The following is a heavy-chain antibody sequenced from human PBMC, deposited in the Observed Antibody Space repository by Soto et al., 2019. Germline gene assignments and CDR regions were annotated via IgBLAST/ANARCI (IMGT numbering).Heavy chain of an antibody. J-gene: IGHJ4*02. CDR2: IPQDGSNK. CDR1: GFTFSSFV. Sequence: PGGSLRLSCAASGFTFSSFVMHWVRQAPGKGLEWVAFIPQDGSNKYYADSVKGRFTISRDNSKNTLSLQMTSLRAEDTAVYYCAKGARSPPPYSAYEPFDYWGRGTLVTVSS. D-gene: IGHD5-12*01. V-gene: IGHV3-30*02. CDR3: AKGARSPPPYSAYEPFDY.